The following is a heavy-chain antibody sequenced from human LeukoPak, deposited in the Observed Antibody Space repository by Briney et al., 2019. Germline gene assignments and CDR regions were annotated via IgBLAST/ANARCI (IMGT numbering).Heavy chain of an antibody. Sequence: ASVKVSCKASGGTFSSYAISWVRQAPGQGLKWMGRIIPIFGTANYAQKFQGRVTITTDESTSTAYMELSSLRSEDTAVYYCARSLRGAAAGTDAFDIWGQGTMVTVSS. J-gene: IGHJ3*02. CDR3: ARSLRGAAAGTDAFDI. V-gene: IGHV1-69*05. CDR1: GGTFSSYA. D-gene: IGHD6-13*01. CDR2: IIPIFGTA.